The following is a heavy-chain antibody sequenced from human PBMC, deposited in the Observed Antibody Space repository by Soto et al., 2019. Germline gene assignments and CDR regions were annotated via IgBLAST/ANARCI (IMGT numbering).Heavy chain of an antibody. V-gene: IGHV1-69*13. CDR2: IIPIFGTA. Sequence: GDSVKVSCKASGGTFSSYAISWVRQAPGQGLEWMGGIIPIFGTANYAQKFQGRVTITADESTSTAYMELSSLRSEDTAVYYCARGGGCSGGSFYPPGYYYYGMGVWGQGTTVTVSS. CDR1: GGTFSSYA. D-gene: IGHD2-15*01. CDR3: ARGGGCSGGSFYPPGYYYYGMGV. J-gene: IGHJ6*02.